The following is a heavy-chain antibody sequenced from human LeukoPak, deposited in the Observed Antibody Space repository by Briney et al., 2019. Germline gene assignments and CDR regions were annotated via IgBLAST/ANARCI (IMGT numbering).Heavy chain of an antibody. D-gene: IGHD3-22*01. CDR2: IYSGGST. Sequence: PGGSLRLSCAASGFTVSSNYMSWVRQAPGKGLEWVSVIYSGGSTYYADSVKGRFTISRDNSKNTLYLQMNSLRAEDTAVYYCAREAYYYDSSGYYPPYYYYGMDVWGQGTTVTVSS. V-gene: IGHV3-66*01. CDR3: AREAYYYDSSGYYPPYYYYGMDV. J-gene: IGHJ6*02. CDR1: GFTVSSNY.